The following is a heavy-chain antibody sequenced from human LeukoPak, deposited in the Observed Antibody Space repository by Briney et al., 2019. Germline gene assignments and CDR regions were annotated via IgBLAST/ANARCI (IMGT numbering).Heavy chain of an antibody. CDR1: GFTFSSYW. CDR2: IKQDGSEK. V-gene: IGHV3-7*01. Sequence: GGSLRLSCAASGFTFSSYWMNWARQAPGKGLEWVAEIKQDGSEKYYVDSVKGRFTISRDNAKNSLYLQMNSLRAEDTALYYCARVSYYPHDAFDIWGQGTMVTVSS. D-gene: IGHD1-26*01. J-gene: IGHJ3*02. CDR3: ARVSYYPHDAFDI.